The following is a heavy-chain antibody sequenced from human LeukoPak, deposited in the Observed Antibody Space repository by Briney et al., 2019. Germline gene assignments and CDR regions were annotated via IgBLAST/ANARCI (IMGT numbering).Heavy chain of an antibody. CDR1: GFTVSSSP. CDR2: IYSGGNT. Sequence: PGGSLRLSCAASGFTVSSSPINWVRQAPGRGLEWVSVIYSGGNTFYADSVKGRFTISRHNSENTLYLQMNSLSAGDTAVYYCARLMGSGWFDPWGQGTLVTVFS. V-gene: IGHV3-53*04. CDR3: ARLMGSGWFDP. D-gene: IGHD1-26*01. J-gene: IGHJ5*02.